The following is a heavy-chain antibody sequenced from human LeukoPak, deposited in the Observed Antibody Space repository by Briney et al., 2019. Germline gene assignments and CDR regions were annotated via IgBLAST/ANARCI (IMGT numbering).Heavy chain of an antibody. Sequence: SQTLSLTCAISGDSVSNNSAVWNWIRQSPSRGLEWLGRTYYRSKWYNDYGASVKSRITVNPDTSKNQFSLQLNSVTPEDTAIYYCAILRTASSFDFWGQGTLVTVSS. V-gene: IGHV6-1*01. CDR1: GDSVSNNSAV. D-gene: IGHD1-1*01. CDR3: AILRTASSFDF. CDR2: TYYRSKWYN. J-gene: IGHJ4*02.